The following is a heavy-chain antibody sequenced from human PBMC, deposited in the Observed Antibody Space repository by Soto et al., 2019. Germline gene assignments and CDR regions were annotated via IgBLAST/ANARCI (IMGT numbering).Heavy chain of an antibody. D-gene: IGHD3-22*01. CDR1: GNSFTSYY. Sequence: SVKVSCKTSGNSFTSYYIHWVRQAPGQGLEWMGVINPIGGRTTYAQKFQGRVAMTRDTSTSTLYMDLSSLRSDDTAVYYCTGDPSSGFDYWGQGTQVTVSS. CDR3: TGDPSSGFDY. V-gene: IGHV1-46*01. CDR2: INPIGGRT. J-gene: IGHJ4*02.